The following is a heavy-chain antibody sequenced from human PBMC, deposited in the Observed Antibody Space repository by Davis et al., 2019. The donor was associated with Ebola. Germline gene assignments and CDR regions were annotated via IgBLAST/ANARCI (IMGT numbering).Heavy chain of an antibody. CDR3: AKDRGKQWLYDAFDI. V-gene: IGHV3-23*01. J-gene: IGHJ3*02. D-gene: IGHD6-19*01. Sequence: GGSLRLSCAASGFTFSSYAMSWVRQAPGKGLEWVSAISGSGGSTYYANSVKGRFTISRDNSKNTLYLQMNSLRAEDTAVYYCAKDRGKQWLYDAFDIWGQGTMVTVSS. CDR2: ISGSGGST. CDR1: GFTFSSYA.